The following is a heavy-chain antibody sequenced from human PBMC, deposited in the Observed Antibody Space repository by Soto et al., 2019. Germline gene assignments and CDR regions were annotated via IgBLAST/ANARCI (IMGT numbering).Heavy chain of an antibody. CDR2: ISAYTGNT. J-gene: IGHJ3*02. V-gene: IGHV1-18*01. CDR1: GYTFTSYG. CDR3: ARDRVNSNRVAFDI. Sequence: QVQLVQSGAEVKKPGASVKVSCKASGYTFTSYGISWVRQAPGQGLEWLGCISAYTGNTNYAQKLQVIVTMTTDTSTSTAYMERRSLRSEDTAVYYCARDRVNSNRVAFDIWGQGTMVTVYS. D-gene: IGHD4-4*01.